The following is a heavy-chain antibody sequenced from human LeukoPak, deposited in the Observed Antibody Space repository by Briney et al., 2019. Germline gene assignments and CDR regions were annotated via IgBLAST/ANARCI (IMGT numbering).Heavy chain of an antibody. CDR3: ARSGPASDDAFDI. Sequence: QPPGRGLEWIGYIYYSGSTHYNPSLKSRVTMSLIRSKNQFSLKVSSVTAADTAIYYCARSGPASDDAFDIWGQGTVVTVSS. J-gene: IGHJ3*02. D-gene: IGHD2-15*01. CDR2: IYYSGST. V-gene: IGHV4-30-2*01.